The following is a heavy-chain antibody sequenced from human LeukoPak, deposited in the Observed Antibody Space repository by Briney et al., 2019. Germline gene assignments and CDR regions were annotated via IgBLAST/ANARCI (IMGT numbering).Heavy chain of an antibody. CDR1: GGSVSSGSYY. J-gene: IGHJ4*02. Sequence: SETLSLTCTVSGGSVSSGSYYWRWIRQPPGKGLEWIGYIYYSGSTNYNPSLKSRVTISVDTSKNQFSLKLSSVTAADTAVYYCACGYSSGWFDFDYWGQGTLVTVSS. CDR2: IYYSGST. CDR3: ACGYSSGWFDFDY. V-gene: IGHV4-61*01. D-gene: IGHD6-19*01.